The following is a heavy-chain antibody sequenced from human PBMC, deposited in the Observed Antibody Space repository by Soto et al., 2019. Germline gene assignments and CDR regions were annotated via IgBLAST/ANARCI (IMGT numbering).Heavy chain of an antibody. J-gene: IGHJ6*02. CDR3: ARHPCHGSTGYYGMDV. D-gene: IGHD1-26*01. V-gene: IGHV5-51*01. Sequence: GESLKISCKGSGYSFTSYWIGWVRQMPGKGLEWMGIIYPGDSDTRYSPSFQGQVTISADKSISTAYLQWSSLKASDTAMYYCARHPCHGSTGYYGMDVWGQGTTVTVSS. CDR2: IYPGDSDT. CDR1: GYSFTSYW.